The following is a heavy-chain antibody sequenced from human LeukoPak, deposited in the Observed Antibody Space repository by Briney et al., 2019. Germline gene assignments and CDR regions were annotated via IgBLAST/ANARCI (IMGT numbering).Heavy chain of an antibody. CDR2: ISGSGGST. CDR3: AKDRMYSGSYYAYYFDY. V-gene: IGHV3-23*01. D-gene: IGHD1-26*01. J-gene: IGHJ4*02. CDR1: GFTFSSYA. Sequence: GGSLRLFCAASGFTFSSYAMSWVRQAPGKGLEWVSAISGSGGSTYYADSVKGRFTISRDNSKNTLYLQMNSLRAEDTAVYYCAKDRMYSGSYYAYYFDYWGQGTLVTVSS.